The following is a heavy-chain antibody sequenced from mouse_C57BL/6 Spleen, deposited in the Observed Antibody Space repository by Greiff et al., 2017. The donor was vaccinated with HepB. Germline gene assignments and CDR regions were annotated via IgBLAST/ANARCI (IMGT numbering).Heavy chain of an antibody. Sequence: VQLQQSGTVLARPGASVKMSCKTSGYTFTSYWMHWVKQRPGQGLEWIGAIYPGNSDTSYNQKFKGKAKLTAVTSASTAYMELSSLTNEDSAVYYCTRWGYYGSSDGNYFDYWGQGTTLTVSS. V-gene: IGHV1-5*01. CDR1: GYTFTSYW. J-gene: IGHJ2*01. CDR3: TRWGYYGSSDGNYFDY. CDR2: IYPGNSDT. D-gene: IGHD1-1*01.